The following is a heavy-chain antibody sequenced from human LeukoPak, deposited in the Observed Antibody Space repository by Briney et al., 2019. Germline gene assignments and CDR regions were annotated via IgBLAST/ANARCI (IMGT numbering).Heavy chain of an antibody. V-gene: IGHV3-7*04. Sequence: GGSLRLSCAASGFSFSTYWMNWVRQAPHKGLEWVAYIKADGDEKHYVHSVRGRFTISRDNATNQVFLQMNSLRVNDTAVYYCARGYCDRTDCYGAPDWWGQGTLVTVSS. J-gene: IGHJ1*01. CDR3: ARGYCDRTDCYGAPDW. CDR2: IKADGDEK. CDR1: GFSFSTYW. D-gene: IGHD2-2*01.